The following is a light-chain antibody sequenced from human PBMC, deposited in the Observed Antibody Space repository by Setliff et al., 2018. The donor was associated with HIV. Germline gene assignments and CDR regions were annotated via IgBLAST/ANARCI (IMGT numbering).Light chain of an antibody. Sequence: QSVLTQPASVSGSPGQSITISCTGTSSDVGGYNFVSWYQHHPGKAPILMIYDVSTRPSGASNRFSGSKSDNTASLTISGLQAGDEADYYCSSYTSSSTLNVFGTGTKVTVL. CDR1: SSDVGGYNF. V-gene: IGLV2-14*03. CDR2: DVS. CDR3: SSYTSSSTLNV. J-gene: IGLJ1*01.